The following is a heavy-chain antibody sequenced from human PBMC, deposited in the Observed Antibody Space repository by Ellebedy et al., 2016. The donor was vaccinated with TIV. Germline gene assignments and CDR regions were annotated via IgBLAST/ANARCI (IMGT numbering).Heavy chain of an antibody. V-gene: IGHV5-51*01. D-gene: IGHD6-6*01. Sequence: GESLKISXKGSGYSFTSYWIGWVRQMPGKGLEWMGIIYPGDSDTRYSPSFQGQVTISADKSISTAYLQWSSLKASDTAMYYCARLSIAARLRGNSIDYWGQGTLVTVSS. CDR2: IYPGDSDT. CDR1: GYSFTSYW. CDR3: ARLSIAARLRGNSIDY. J-gene: IGHJ4*02.